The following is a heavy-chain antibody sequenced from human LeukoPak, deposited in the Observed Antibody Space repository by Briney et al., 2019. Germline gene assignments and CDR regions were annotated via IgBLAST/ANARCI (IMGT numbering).Heavy chain of an antibody. J-gene: IGHJ4*02. Sequence: GGSLRLSCAASGFTFSSYWMHWVRQAPGKGLVWVARITSDGSTTGYADSVRGRFTISRDNSKNTLYLHMNSLRAEDTAVFYCANWQSGSRVFFDYWGQGTLVTVSS. V-gene: IGHV3-74*01. CDR3: ANWQSGSRVFFDY. CDR2: ITSDGSTT. CDR1: GFTFSSYW. D-gene: IGHD1-26*01.